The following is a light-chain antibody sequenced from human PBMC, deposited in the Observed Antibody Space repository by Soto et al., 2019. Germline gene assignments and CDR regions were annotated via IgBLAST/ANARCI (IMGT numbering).Light chain of an antibody. CDR2: LNSDGSH. CDR1: SGHSSYA. Sequence: QPVLTQSPSASASLGASVKLTCTLSSGHSSYAIAWHQQQPEKGPRYLMKLNSDGSHRKGDGIPDRFSGSSSGAERYLTISSLQSEDEAEYYCQTWDTGPNKVFGGGTKLTVL. CDR3: QTWDTGPNKV. J-gene: IGLJ3*02. V-gene: IGLV4-69*01.